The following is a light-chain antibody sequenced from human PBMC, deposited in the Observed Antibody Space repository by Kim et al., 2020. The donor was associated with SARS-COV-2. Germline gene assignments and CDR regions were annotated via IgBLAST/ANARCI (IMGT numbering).Light chain of an antibody. CDR3: QQYGSSPYT. J-gene: IGKJ2*01. CDR1: QSVSGSS. Sequence: WSPGERATLSCRASQSVSGSSLAWYQQKPGQTPRLLMYAASSRPTGIPDRFSGSGSGTDFTLTISGLEPEDFAVYYCQQYGSSPYTFGQGTKLEI. CDR2: AAS. V-gene: IGKV3-20*01.